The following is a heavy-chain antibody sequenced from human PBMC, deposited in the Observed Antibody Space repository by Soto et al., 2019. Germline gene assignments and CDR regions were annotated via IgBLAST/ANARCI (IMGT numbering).Heavy chain of an antibody. J-gene: IGHJ4*02. V-gene: IGHV4-30-4*01. CDR1: GGSISSGDYY. D-gene: IGHD4-17*01. Sequence: QVQLQESGPGLVKPSQTLSLTCTVSGGSISSGDYYWSWIRQPPGKGLEWIGYIYYSGSTYYNPSLQSRVTISVDTSKNQFSLKLSSVTAADTAVYYGAIYGGNSVYFGYWGQGTLVTVSS. CDR2: IYYSGST. CDR3: AIYGGNSVYFGY.